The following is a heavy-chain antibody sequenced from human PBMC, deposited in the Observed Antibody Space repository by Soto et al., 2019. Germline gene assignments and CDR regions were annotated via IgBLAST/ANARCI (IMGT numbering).Heavy chain of an antibody. J-gene: IGHJ6*02. CDR1: GFSLTNGRMG. V-gene: IGHV2-26*01. D-gene: IGHD4-17*01. Sequence: GSGPTLVNPTETLTLTCSVSGFSLTNGRMGVSWIRQPPGKALEWLAHLFSDAERSYSTSMQSRLNMYKDSSGSQVVLTMTNMAPADTATYFCARMDGDYNYHGLDVWGHGIAVTVSS. CDR3: ARMDGDYNYHGLDV. CDR2: LFSDAER.